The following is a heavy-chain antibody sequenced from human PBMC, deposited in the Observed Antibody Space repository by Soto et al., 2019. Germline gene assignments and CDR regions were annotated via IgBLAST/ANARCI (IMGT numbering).Heavy chain of an antibody. V-gene: IGHV4-39*01. J-gene: IGHJ4*02. CDR3: ARHGSY. CDR1: GVSITTTSYY. CDR2: VYFSGTT. Sequence: LSLTCTVSGVSITTTSYYWGWIRQPPGKGLEWIGSVYFSGTTYYNPSLKSRVTISVDTSKNHFSLRLSSVTAAGTAIYYCARHGSYWGQGTLVTVSS.